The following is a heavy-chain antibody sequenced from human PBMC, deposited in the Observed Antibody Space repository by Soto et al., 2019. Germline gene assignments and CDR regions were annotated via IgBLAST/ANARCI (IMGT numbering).Heavy chain of an antibody. J-gene: IGHJ6*02. CDR1: GFTFSSYG. D-gene: IGHD2-2*01. V-gene: IGHV3-33*01. Sequence: LRLSCAASGFTFSSYGMHGVRQAPGKGLEWVAVIWYDGSNKYYADSVKGRFTISRDNSKNTLYLQMNSLRAEDTAVYYCARDQSVVVAPAHYYYYGMDVWGQGTTVTVSS. CDR3: ARDQSVVVAPAHYYYYGMDV. CDR2: IWYDGSNK.